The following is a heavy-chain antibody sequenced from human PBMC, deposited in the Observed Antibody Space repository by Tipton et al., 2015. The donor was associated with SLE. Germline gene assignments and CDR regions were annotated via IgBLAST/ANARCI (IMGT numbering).Heavy chain of an antibody. CDR2: IIPVFGTA. V-gene: IGHV1-69*01. D-gene: IGHD6-6*01. CDR1: GGPFSDYA. CDR3: ARDLKAARLAP. Sequence: QVQLVQSGPEVKKPGSSVKISCKASGGPFSDYATTWMRQAPGQGLQWMGGIIPVFGTATYAQTFQDRLTIIADEATNTVFMELSSLRSEDTTVDDCARDLKAARLAPWGQVSLVTLPS. J-gene: IGHJ5*02.